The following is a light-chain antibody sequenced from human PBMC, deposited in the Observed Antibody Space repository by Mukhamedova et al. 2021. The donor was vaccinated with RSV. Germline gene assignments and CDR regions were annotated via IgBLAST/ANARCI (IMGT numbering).Light chain of an antibody. J-gene: IGKJ2*01. V-gene: IGKV1-39*01. CDR1: SIGKF. CDR3: QQSNSYPYT. CDR2: TAS. Sequence: SIGKFLNWYQQKPGQAPKLLMFTASSLHSGVPSRFSGSGSGTEFTLTIRNLQREDFATYYCQQSNSYPYTFCHGTPLEI.